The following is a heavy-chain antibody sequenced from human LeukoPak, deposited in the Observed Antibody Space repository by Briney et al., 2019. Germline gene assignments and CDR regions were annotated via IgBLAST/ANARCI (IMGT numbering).Heavy chain of an antibody. V-gene: IGHV3-11*04. CDR2: ISSSGGSR. CDR3: ARERTTVTRGSFAL. Sequence: GGSLRLSCAASGFTFSDYHMSWIRQAPGKGLEWVSYISSSGGSRYYADSVKGRFTISRDNAKSSLYLQMNSLRAGDTAVYYCARERTTVTRGSFALWGRGTRVTVSS. D-gene: IGHD4-17*01. J-gene: IGHJ2*01. CDR1: GFTFSDYH.